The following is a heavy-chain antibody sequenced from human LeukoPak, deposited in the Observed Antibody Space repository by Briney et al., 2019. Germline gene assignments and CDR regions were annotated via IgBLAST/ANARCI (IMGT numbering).Heavy chain of an antibody. CDR1: GDSISDYY. J-gene: IGHJ4*02. CDR3: ARVIGPVYGSGAGGFDY. D-gene: IGHD3-10*01. Sequence: SETLSLTCTVSGDSISDYYWSWIRQPVGRGLEWIGRIYTSGSTNYNPSLKSRVTISVDTSKNQFSLKLSSVTAADTAVYYCARVIGPVYGSGAGGFDYWGQGTLVTVSS. V-gene: IGHV4-4*07. CDR2: IYTSGST.